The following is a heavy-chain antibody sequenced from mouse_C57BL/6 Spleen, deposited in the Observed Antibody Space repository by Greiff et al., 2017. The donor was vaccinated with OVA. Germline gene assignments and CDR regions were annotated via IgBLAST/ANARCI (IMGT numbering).Heavy chain of an antibody. CDR2: IYPRSGNT. CDR3: ARSGTGRYFDY. D-gene: IGHD4-1*01. Sequence: QVHVKQSGAELARPGASVKLSCKASGYTFTSYGISWVKQRTGQGLEWIGEIYPRSGNTYYNEKFKGKATLTADKSSSTAYMELRSLTSEDSAVYFCARSGTGRYFDYWGQGTTLTVSS. J-gene: IGHJ2*01. CDR1: GYTFTSYG. V-gene: IGHV1-81*01.